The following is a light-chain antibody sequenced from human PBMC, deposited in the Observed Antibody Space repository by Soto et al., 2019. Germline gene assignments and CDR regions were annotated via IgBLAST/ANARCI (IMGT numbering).Light chain of an antibody. J-gene: IGKJ1*01. CDR1: QSVSSSY. Sequence: EIVLTQSPGTLSLSPGERATLSCRASQSVSSSYLAWYQQKPGQAPRLLIYDASSRATGIPDRFSGSGSGTDFTTTIIRLEPEDCAVYYCQQYGRSPRTFGQGTKVEIK. V-gene: IGKV3-20*01. CDR3: QQYGRSPRT. CDR2: DAS.